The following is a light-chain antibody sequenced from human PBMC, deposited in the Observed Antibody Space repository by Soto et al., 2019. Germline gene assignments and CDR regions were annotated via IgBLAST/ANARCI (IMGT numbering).Light chain of an antibody. CDR3: QQYNNWLPLT. V-gene: IGKV3-15*01. J-gene: IGKJ4*01. CDR2: GAS. CDR1: QSVSSN. Sequence: EIVMTQSPATLSVSPGERATLSCRASQSVSSNLAWYQQKPGQAPRLLIYGASTRANGIPARFSGSGSGTEFTLTISSLQSEDFAVYCCQQYNNWLPLTFGGGTKVEIK.